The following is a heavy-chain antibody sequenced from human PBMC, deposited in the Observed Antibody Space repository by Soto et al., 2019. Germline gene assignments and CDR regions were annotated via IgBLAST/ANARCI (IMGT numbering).Heavy chain of an antibody. CDR3: ARGPFSSGWYLSGY. CDR2: ISYDGSNK. D-gene: IGHD6-19*01. CDR1: GFTFSSYA. Sequence: PVGSLRLSCAASGFTFSSYAMHWVRQAPGKGLEWVAAISYDGSNKYYADSVKGRFTISRDISKNTLYLQMNSLRSEDTAVYYCARGPFSSGWYLSGYCGQRTLVTVSS. J-gene: IGHJ4*02. V-gene: IGHV3-30-3*01.